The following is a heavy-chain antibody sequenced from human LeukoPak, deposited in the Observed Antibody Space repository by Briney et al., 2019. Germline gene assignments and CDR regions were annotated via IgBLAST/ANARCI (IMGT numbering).Heavy chain of an antibody. CDR3: ASGSYYFDY. J-gene: IGHJ4*02. D-gene: IGHD1-26*01. CDR1: GGSIRSYY. Sequence: PSETLSLTCTVSGGSIRSYYWSWMRQPPEKGLEWIGYIYYSGSTKYNPSLKSRATISVDTSKNQFSLKLSSVTAADTAVYYCASGSYYFDYWGQGTLVTVSS. CDR2: IYYSGST. V-gene: IGHV4-59*08.